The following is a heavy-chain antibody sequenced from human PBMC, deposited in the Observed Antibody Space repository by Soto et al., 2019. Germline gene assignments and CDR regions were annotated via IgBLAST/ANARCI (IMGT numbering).Heavy chain of an antibody. V-gene: IGHV4-59*01. CDR1: GGSISSYY. J-gene: IGHJ4*02. CDR2: IYYSGST. D-gene: IGHD1-7*01. CDR3: ARRTGNTRWDS. Sequence: QVQLQESGPGLVKPSETLSLTCTVSGGSISSYYWSWIRQPPGKGLEWIGCIYYSGSTYYNPSLKRRVTISVDTSKNQFSLKLSSVTAADTAVYYCARRTGNTRWDSWGQGTLVTVSS.